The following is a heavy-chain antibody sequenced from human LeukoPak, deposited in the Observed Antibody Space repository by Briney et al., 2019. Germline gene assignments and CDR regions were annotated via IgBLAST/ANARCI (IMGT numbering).Heavy chain of an antibody. J-gene: IGHJ4*02. CDR3: ARVSGYYGSGVESSWKELDY. CDR1: GYTFTGYY. V-gene: IGHV1-2*02. CDR2: INPNSGGT. D-gene: IGHD3-10*01. Sequence: ASVTVSCKASGYTFTGYYMHWVRQAPGQGLEWMGWINPNSGGTNYAQKLQGRVTMTRDTSISTAYMEMSRLRSDDTAVYYCARVSGYYGSGVESSWKELDYWGQGTPVTVSS.